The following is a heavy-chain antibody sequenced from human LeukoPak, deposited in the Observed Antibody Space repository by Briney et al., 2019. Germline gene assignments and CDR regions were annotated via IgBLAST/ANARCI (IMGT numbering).Heavy chain of an antibody. D-gene: IGHD3-3*01. CDR2: ISYDGSTK. J-gene: IGHJ4*02. Sequence: GGSLRLSCAASGFTFSSYGMQWVRQAPGKGLEWVAIISYDGSTKYYGESVGGRFTISRDNSKNTVYLQMNSLRTDDTAVYYCARDRDFGVVTPWCDYWGQGILVTVSS. V-gene: IGHV3-30*03. CDR1: GFTFSSYG. CDR3: ARDRDFGVVTPWCDY.